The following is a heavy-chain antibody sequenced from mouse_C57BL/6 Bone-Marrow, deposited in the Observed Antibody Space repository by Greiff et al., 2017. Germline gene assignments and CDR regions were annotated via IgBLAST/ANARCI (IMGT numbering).Heavy chain of an antibody. Sequence: QVQLKESGAELVRPGTSVKVSCKASGYAFTNYLIEWVKQRPGQGLEWIGVINPGSGGTNYNEKFKGKATLTADKSSSTAYMQLSSLTSEDSAVYFCARAVVTKNYYAMDYWGQGTSVTVSS. V-gene: IGHV1-54*01. CDR2: INPGSGGT. CDR3: ARAVVTKNYYAMDY. CDR1: GYAFTNYL. D-gene: IGHD2-2*01. J-gene: IGHJ4*01.